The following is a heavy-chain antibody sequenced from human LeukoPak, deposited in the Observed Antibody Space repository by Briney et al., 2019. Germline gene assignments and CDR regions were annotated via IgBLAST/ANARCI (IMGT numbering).Heavy chain of an antibody. CDR2: IYTSGST. J-gene: IGHJ5*02. CDR1: GGSISSYY. CDR3: ARAGSIWSGYYRFDP. V-gene: IGHV4-4*07. Sequence: KPSETLSLTCTVSGGSISSYYWSWIRRPAGKGLEWLGRIYTSGSTNYNPSLKSRVTMSVDTPKNQFSLKLSSVTAADTAVYYCARAGSIWSGYYRFDPWGQGTLVTVSS. D-gene: IGHD3-3*01.